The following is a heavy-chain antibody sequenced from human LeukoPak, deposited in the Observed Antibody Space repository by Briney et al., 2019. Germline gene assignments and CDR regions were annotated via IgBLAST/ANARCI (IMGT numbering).Heavy chain of an antibody. CDR1: GYTFTSYV. V-gene: IGHV1-18*01. J-gene: IGHJ5*02. D-gene: IGHD1-1*01. Sequence: ASVKVSCKASGYTFTSYVISWARQAPGQGLEWMAWISAYNGNTNYAQKLQGRVTMTTDTSTSTAYMELRSLRSDDTAVYYCARYIEYLRVNWFDPWGQGTLVTVSS. CDR3: ARYIEYLRVNWFDP. CDR2: ISAYNGNT.